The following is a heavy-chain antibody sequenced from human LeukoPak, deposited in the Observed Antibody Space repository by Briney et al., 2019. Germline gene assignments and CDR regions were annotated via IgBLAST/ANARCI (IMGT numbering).Heavy chain of an antibody. Sequence: ASVKVSCKASGYTFTSYGISWVRQAPGQGLEWMGWISAYNGNTNYAQKLQGRVTMTTDTSTSTAYMELRSLRSDDTAVYYCARAPYYYGSGSYSPTFLDWGQGTLVTVSS. J-gene: IGHJ4*02. CDR1: GYTFTSYG. D-gene: IGHD3-10*01. V-gene: IGHV1-18*01. CDR3: ARAPYYYGSGSYSPTFLD. CDR2: ISAYNGNT.